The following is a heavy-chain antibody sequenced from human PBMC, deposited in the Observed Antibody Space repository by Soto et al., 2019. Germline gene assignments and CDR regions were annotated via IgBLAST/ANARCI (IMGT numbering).Heavy chain of an antibody. V-gene: IGHV2-5*02. D-gene: IGHD3-9*01. CDR1: GFSLSTSGVG. CDR3: AHSSTYYDILTGYRGGWFDP. J-gene: IGHJ5*02. CDR2: IYWDDDK. Sequence: QITLKESGPTLVKPTQTLTLTCTFSGFSLSTSGVGVGWIRQPPGKALEWLALIYWDDDKRYSPSLKSRLTITKDTSKHQVVLTMTNMDPVDTATYYCAHSSTYYDILTGYRGGWFDPWGQGTLVTVSS.